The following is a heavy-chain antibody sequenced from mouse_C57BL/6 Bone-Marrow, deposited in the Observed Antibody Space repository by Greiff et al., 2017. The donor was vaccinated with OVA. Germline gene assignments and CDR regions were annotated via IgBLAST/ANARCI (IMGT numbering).Heavy chain of an antibody. CDR1: GYTFTSYW. Sequence: QVQLKESGAELAKPGASVKLSCKASGYTFTSYWMHWVKQRPGQGLEWIGYINPSSGYTKYNQKFKDKATLTADKSSSAAYMQLSSLTYEDSAVDYCAAYGNYGYWYFDVWGTGTTVTVSS. CDR3: AAYGNYGYWYFDV. CDR2: INPSSGYT. V-gene: IGHV1-7*01. D-gene: IGHD2-1*01. J-gene: IGHJ1*03.